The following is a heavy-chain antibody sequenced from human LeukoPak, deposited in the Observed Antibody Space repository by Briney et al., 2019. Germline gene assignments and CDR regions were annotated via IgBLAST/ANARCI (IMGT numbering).Heavy chain of an antibody. CDR2: ISSSSSSYI. J-gene: IGHJ6*04. Sequence: GGSLRLSCAASGFTFSSYSMNWVRQAPGKGLEWVPSISSSSSSYIYYADSVKGRFTISRDNAKNSLYLQMNSLRAEDTAVYYCARDASGVVPAALDVWGKGTTVTVSS. CDR1: GFTFSSYS. V-gene: IGHV3-21*01. D-gene: IGHD2-2*01. CDR3: ARDASGVVPAALDV.